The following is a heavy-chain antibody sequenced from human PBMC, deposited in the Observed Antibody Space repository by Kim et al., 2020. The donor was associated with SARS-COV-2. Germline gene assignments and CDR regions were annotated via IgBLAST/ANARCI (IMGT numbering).Heavy chain of an antibody. J-gene: IGHJ6*02. V-gene: IGHV4-39*01. CDR2: SGSP. Sequence: SGSPYYNPSLKSRVTISVDTSNNQFSLKLSSVTAADTAVYYCARNRGMDVWGQGTTVTVSS. CDR3: ARNRGMDV.